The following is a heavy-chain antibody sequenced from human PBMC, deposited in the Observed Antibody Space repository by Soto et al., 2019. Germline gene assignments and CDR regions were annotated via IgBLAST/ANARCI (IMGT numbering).Heavy chain of an antibody. CDR2: IFYSGST. V-gene: IGHV4-31*03. CDR1: GVSIRSGGYY. CDR3: AREGGIVGATAVDY. Sequence: SETLSLTCTVSGVSIRSGGYYWSWIRQHPEKGLEWIGYIFYSGSTYYNPSLKSRVTISVDTSKNQFSLKLSSVTAADTAVYYCAREGGIVGATAVDYWGQGTLVTVSS. D-gene: IGHD1-26*01. J-gene: IGHJ4*02.